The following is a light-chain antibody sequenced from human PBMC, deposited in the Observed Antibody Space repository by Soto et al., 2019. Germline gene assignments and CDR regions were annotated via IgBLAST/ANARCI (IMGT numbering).Light chain of an antibody. CDR3: SAHGGTNPYV. V-gene: IGLV2-8*01. CDR1: ASDIGGYTF. J-gene: IGLJ1*01. Sequence: QSALTQPPSASGSPGQSVAISCTGTASDIGGYTFVSWYQQHPGKAPKLLIYDVNKRPSGVPDRFSGSKSGNTASLTVSGLQAEDEADYYCSAHGGTNPYVFGIGTKLTVL. CDR2: DVN.